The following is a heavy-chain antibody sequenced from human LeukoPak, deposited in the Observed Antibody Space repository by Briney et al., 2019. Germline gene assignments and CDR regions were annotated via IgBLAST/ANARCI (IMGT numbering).Heavy chain of an antibody. V-gene: IGHV4-59*01. J-gene: IGHJ6*03. CDR3: ARNWDDIVVVPAARRKHYYYYYYMDV. CDR1: DGSISSYY. Sequence: SETLSLTCTVSDGSISSYYWSWIRQPPGKGLQWIGYIYYSGSTNYNPSLKSRVTISVDTSKNQVSLKLNSVTAADTAVYYCARNWDDIVVVPAARRKHYYYYYYMDVWGKGTTVTISS. CDR2: IYYSGST. D-gene: IGHD2-2*01.